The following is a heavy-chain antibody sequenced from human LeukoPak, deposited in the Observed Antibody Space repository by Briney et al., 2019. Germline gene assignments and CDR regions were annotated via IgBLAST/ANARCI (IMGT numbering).Heavy chain of an antibody. CDR3: ARESDGMTPDI. CDR1: GGSISSGGYY. V-gene: IGHV4-30-2*01. J-gene: IGHJ3*02. CDR2: IYHSGST. D-gene: IGHD1-20*01. Sequence: SETLSLTCTVSGGSISSGGYYWSWIRQPPGKGLEWIGYIYHSGSTYYNPSLKSRVTISVDRSKNQFSLKLSSVTAADTAVYYCARESDGMTPDIWGQGTMVTVSS.